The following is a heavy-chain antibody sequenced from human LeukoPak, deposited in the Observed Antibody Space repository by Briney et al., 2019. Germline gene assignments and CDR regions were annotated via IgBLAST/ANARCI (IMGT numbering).Heavy chain of an antibody. D-gene: IGHD4-11*01. CDR1: GFTFSDYA. J-gene: IGHJ4*02. V-gene: IGHV3-23*05. CDR3: ARSVPDYTRFDY. CDR2: FKTKYSQV. Sequence: PGGSLGLSCVASGFTFSDYAMNWVRQAPGKGLEWVSTFKTKYSQVYYAESVRGRFTISTDNSEKTVYLQMNSLRAEDTALYYCARSVPDYTRFDYWGQGALVTVSS.